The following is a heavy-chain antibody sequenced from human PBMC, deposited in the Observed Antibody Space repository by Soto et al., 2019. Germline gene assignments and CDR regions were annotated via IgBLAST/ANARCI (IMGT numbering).Heavy chain of an antibody. Sequence: GGSLRLSCAASGFTFSSYAMSWVRQAPGKGLEWVSAISGSGGSTYYADSVKGRFTISRDNSKNTLYLQMNSLRAEDTAVYYCARDLAKGGGSAGFDYWGQGTLVTVSS. J-gene: IGHJ4*02. D-gene: IGHD1-26*01. V-gene: IGHV3-23*01. CDR1: GFTFSSYA. CDR2: ISGSGGST. CDR3: ARDLAKGGGSAGFDY.